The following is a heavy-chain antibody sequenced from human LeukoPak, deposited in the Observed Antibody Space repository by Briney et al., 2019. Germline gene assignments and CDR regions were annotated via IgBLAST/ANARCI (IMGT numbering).Heavy chain of an antibody. V-gene: IGHV3-23*01. J-gene: IGHJ4*02. CDR2: ISGSGGST. CDR3: AKDRLGAMTYFDF. Sequence: GGSLRLSCEASGFTFSTYGMSWVRQAPGKGLEWVSAISGSGGSTYYADSVKGRVTISRDNSKNTLYLQVNSLRVEDTAVYYCAKDRLGAMTYFDFWGQGTLVTVSS. CDR1: GFTFSTYG. D-gene: IGHD1-26*01.